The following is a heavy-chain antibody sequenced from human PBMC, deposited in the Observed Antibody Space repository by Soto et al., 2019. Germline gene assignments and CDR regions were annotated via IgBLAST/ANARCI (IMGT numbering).Heavy chain of an antibody. CDR2: IKQDGSEK. CDR3: ARLPGITGTTYWSYYYYYGMDV. J-gene: IGHJ6*02. Sequence: GGSLRLSCAASGFTFSSYWMSWVRQAPGKGLEWVANIKQDGSEKYYVDSVKGRFTISRDNAKNSLYLQMNSLRAEDTAVYYCARLPGITGTTYWSYYYYYGMDVWGQGTKVTVSS. V-gene: IGHV3-7*03. CDR1: GFTFSSYW. D-gene: IGHD1-7*01.